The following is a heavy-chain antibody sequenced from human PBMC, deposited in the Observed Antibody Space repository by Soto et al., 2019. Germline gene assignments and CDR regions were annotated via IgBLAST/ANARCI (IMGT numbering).Heavy chain of an antibody. CDR2: IIPIFGTA. CDR1: GGTFSSYG. Sequence: SVKVSWKASGGTFSSYGISWVRQAPGQGLEWMGGIIPIFGTANYAQKFQGRVTITADESTSRAYMELSSLRSEDTAVYYCARSWGYYSDSSGYSHGAFDIWGQGTMVTVSS. J-gene: IGHJ3*02. D-gene: IGHD3-22*01. CDR3: ARSWGYYSDSSGYSHGAFDI. V-gene: IGHV1-69*13.